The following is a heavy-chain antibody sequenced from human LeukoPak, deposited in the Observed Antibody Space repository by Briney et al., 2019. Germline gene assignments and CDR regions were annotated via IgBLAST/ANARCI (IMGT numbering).Heavy chain of an antibody. V-gene: IGHV3-48*04. D-gene: IGHD6-19*01. CDR2: ISTSSTTI. J-gene: IGHJ6*02. CDR1: GFTFSDYS. CDR3: ARSGWSYYFGLDV. Sequence: GGSLRLSCAASGFTFSDYSMNWVRQAPGKGLEWVSYISTSSTTIYYADSVKGRFTISRDNAKNSLYLQMNSLRAEDTAVYYCARSGWSYYFGLDVWGHGTTVTVSS.